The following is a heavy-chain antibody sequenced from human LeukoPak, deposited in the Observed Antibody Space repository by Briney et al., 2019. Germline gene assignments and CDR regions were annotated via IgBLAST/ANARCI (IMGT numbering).Heavy chain of an antibody. CDR3: ATDLAYCGGDCYGSDY. CDR2: IRYDGSNQ. Sequence: GGSLRLSCAASGFTFSSYGMHWVRQAPGKGLEWVAFIRYDGSNQYYADSVKGRFTISRDNSKNTLYLQMNSLRTEDTAVYYCATDLAYCGGDCYGSDYWGQGTLVTVSS. V-gene: IGHV3-30*02. J-gene: IGHJ4*02. D-gene: IGHD2-21*01. CDR1: GFTFSSYG.